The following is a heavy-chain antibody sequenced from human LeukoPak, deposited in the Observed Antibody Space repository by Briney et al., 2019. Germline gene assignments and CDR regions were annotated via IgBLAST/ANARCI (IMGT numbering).Heavy chain of an antibody. CDR2: TYYRSKWYN. CDR3: ARNQVGRGYCSSTSCYLGSGPFNY. V-gene: IGHV6-1*01. J-gene: IGHJ4*02. D-gene: IGHD2-2*01. CDR1: GDSVSSNSAA. Sequence: SQTLSLTCAISGDSVSSNSAAWNWIRQSPSRGLEWLGRTYYRSKWYNDYAVSVKSRITINPDTSKNQFSLQLNSVTPEDTAVYYCARNQVGRGYCSSTSCYLGSGPFNYWGQGTLVTVSS.